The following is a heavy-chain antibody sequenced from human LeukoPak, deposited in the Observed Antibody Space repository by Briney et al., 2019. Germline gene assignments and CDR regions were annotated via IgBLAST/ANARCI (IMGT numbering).Heavy chain of an antibody. J-gene: IGHJ4*02. CDR2: ISSSSSYI. D-gene: IGHD4-17*01. Sequence: PGGSLRLSCAASGFTFSSYSMNWVRQAPGKGLEWVSSISSSSSYIYYADSVKGRFTISRDNAKNSLYLQMNSLRAEDTAVYYCASHRRGDQGLDYWSQGTLVTVSS. CDR3: ASHRRGDQGLDY. V-gene: IGHV3-21*01. CDR1: GFTFSSYS.